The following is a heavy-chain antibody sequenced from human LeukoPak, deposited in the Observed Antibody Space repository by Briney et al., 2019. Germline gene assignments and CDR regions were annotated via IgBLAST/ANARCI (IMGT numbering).Heavy chain of an antibody. V-gene: IGHV3-30-3*01. CDR2: ISYDGSNK. J-gene: IGHJ3*02. CDR1: GFTFSSYA. Sequence: GGSLRLSCAASGFTFSSYAMHWVRQAPGKGLEWVAVISYDGSNKYYADSVKGRFTISRDNSKNTLYLQMNSLRAEDTAVYYCARPIGEAGLRFYAFDIWGQGTMVTVSS. D-gene: IGHD5-12*01. CDR3: ARPIGEAGLRFYAFDI.